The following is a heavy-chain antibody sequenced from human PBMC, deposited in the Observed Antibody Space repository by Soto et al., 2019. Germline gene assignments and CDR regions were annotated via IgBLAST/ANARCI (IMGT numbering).Heavy chain of an antibody. Sequence: QVQLVQSGAEVEKPGASVKVSCKASGYTFTDYGFSWVRQAPGQGLEWMGWISAYNGYTSYTQRFQGRVTMTTDTPTSTAYMELRSLRSDDTAVYYCARPYCSTTSCYDGVYYFDYWGQGTLVTVSS. CDR3: ARPYCSTTSCYDGVYYFDY. J-gene: IGHJ4*02. V-gene: IGHV1-18*01. CDR2: ISAYNGYT. D-gene: IGHD2-2*01. CDR1: GYTFTDYG.